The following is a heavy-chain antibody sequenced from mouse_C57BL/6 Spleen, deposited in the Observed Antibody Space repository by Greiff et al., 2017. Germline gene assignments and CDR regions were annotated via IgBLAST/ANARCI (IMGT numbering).Heavy chain of an antibody. Sequence: QVQLQQPGAELVMPGASVKLSCKASGYTFTSYWMHWVKQRPGQGLEWIGEIDPSDSYTNYNQKFKGKSTLTVDKSSSTAYMQLRSLTSEDSAVYYCARYHYGSSSWFAYWGQGTLVTVSA. J-gene: IGHJ3*01. CDR1: GYTFTSYW. V-gene: IGHV1-69*01. D-gene: IGHD1-1*01. CDR3: ARYHYGSSSWFAY. CDR2: IDPSDSYT.